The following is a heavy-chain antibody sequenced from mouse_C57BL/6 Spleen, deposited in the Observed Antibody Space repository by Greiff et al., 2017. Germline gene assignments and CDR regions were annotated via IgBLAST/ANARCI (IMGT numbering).Heavy chain of an antibody. J-gene: IGHJ1*03. V-gene: IGHV5-12*01. CDR3: ARQEYDYDGYWYFDV. CDR1: GFTFSDYY. D-gene: IGHD2-4*01. CDR2: ISNGGGST. Sequence: EVQRVESGGGLVQPGGSLKLSCAASGFTFSDYYMYWVRQTPEKRLEWVAYISNGGGSTYYPDTVKGRFTISRDNAKNTLYLQMSRLKSEDTAMYYCARQEYDYDGYWYFDVWGTGTTVTVSS.